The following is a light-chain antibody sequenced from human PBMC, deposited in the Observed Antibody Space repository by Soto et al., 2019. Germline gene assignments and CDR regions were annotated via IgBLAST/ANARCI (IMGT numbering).Light chain of an antibody. Sequence: MKQSASNVCAMIGDRVTIACQARQGVXNLLGWYKMKPGKAPKVLTDDVSTLERGVPSRFSGSGSGTEFTLPISSMQPEYFAPYYCQQYDWYTLTFGGGTKVDI. J-gene: IGKJ4*01. CDR1: QGVXNL. V-gene: IGKV1-5*01. CDR3: QQYDWYTLT. CDR2: DVS.